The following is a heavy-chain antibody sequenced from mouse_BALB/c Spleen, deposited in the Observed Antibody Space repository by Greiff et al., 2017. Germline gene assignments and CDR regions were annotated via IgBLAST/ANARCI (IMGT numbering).Heavy chain of an antibody. D-gene: IGHD1-1*01. V-gene: IGHV5-4*02. CDR2: ISDGGSYT. CDR3: ARDTSSYDWYFDV. J-gene: IGHJ1*01. Sequence: EVMLVESGGGLVKPGGSLKLSCAASGFTFSDYYMYWVRQTPEKRLEWVATISDGGSYTYYPDSVKGRFTISRDNAKNNLYLQMSSLKSEDTAMYYCARDTSSYDWYFDVWGAGTTVTVSS. CDR1: GFTFSDYY.